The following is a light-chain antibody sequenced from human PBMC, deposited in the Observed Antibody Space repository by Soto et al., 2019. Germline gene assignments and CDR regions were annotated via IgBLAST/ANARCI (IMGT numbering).Light chain of an antibody. CDR3: SSFADTDKIV. CDR1: NNDIAIFNY. Sequence: QSALTHPPSASWSRGQSVTISCTGTNNDIAIFNYVSWYQQYPGKAPKLLIYEVTKRPSGVPARFSGSKSGNTASLTVSGLRAEDEAHYFCSSFADTDKIVFGGGTKVTVL. CDR2: EVT. V-gene: IGLV2-8*01. J-gene: IGLJ2*01.